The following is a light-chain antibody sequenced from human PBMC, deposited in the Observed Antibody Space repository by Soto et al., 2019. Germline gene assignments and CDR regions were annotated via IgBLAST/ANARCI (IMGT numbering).Light chain of an antibody. CDR2: XTS. V-gene: IGLV7-43*01. CDR3: LLYYGGAQVV. J-gene: IGLJ2*01. Sequence: QTVVTQEPSLTVSPGGTVTLTCASSTGAVTSGYYPNWFQQKPGQAPRALIXXTSNXXXXXXXXXSGSLLGGKAALTLSGXXXXXXXXXXCLLYYGGAQVVFGGGTKLTVL. CDR1: TGAVTSGYY.